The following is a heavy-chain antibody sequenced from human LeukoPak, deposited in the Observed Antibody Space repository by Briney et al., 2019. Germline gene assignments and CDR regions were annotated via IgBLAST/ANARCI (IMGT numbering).Heavy chain of an antibody. CDR2: IKQDGSEK. V-gene: IGHV3-7*01. Sequence: GGSLRLSCEAPGFTFSNYWMSWVRRAPGRGLEWVATIKQDGSEKYYVDSVKGRFTISRDNAKKSLYLQMNSLRAEDTAVYYCARIGRYSLLDYFDIWGQGSLVTVSS. D-gene: IGHD2-21*01. CDR3: ARIGRYSLLDYFDI. J-gene: IGHJ4*02. CDR1: GFTFSNYW.